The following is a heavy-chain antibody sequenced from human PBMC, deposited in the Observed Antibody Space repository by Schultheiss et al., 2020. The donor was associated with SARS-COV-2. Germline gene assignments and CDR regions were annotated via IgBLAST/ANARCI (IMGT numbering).Heavy chain of an antibody. CDR3: ARYVYTALAFDY. CDR1: GFTVSSNY. V-gene: IGHV3-53*05. D-gene: IGHD5-18*01. Sequence: GGSLRLSCAASGFTVSSNYMTWVRQAPGKGLEWVSVIYTAGSTYYADSVKGRFTISRDNSKSTLYLQMNSLRAEDTAVYYCARYVYTALAFDYWGQGTLVTVSS. J-gene: IGHJ4*02. CDR2: IYTAGST.